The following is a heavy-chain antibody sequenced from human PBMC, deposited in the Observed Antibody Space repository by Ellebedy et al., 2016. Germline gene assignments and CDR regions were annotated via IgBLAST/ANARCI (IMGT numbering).Heavy chain of an antibody. Sequence: GGSLRLSXSTFGFTFSNYAMSWVRQAPGKGLEWVSSISGSGDSTNYADSVKGRFTISRDNSKNTVYLQMNSLRADDSATYYCAKDRVVATYWYFDLWGRGTLVTVSS. J-gene: IGHJ2*01. CDR3: AKDRVVATYWYFDL. V-gene: IGHV3-23*01. CDR1: GFTFSNYA. CDR2: ISGSGDST. D-gene: IGHD2-21*01.